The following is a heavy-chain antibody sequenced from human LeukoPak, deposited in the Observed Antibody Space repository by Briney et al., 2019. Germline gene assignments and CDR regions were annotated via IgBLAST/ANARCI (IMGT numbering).Heavy chain of an antibody. V-gene: IGHV4-61*02. CDR3: ARHGLYYYGSGSLKRNIDAFDI. CDR1: GGSISSGSYY. Sequence: PSETLSLTCTVSGGSISSGSYYWSWIRQPAGKGLEWIGRIYTSGTTNYNPSLKSRVTISVDTSKNQFSLKLSSVTAADTAVYYCARHGLYYYGSGSLKRNIDAFDIWGQGTMVTVSS. J-gene: IGHJ3*02. CDR2: IYTSGTT. D-gene: IGHD3-10*01.